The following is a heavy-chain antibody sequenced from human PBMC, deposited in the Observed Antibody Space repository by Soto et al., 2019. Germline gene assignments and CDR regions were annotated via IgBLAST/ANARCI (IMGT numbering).Heavy chain of an antibody. V-gene: IGHV4-30-2*01. J-gene: IGHJ6*02. CDR2: IYHSGST. D-gene: IGHD2-15*01. Sequence: PSETLSLTCAVSGGSISSGGYSWSWIRQPPGKGLEWIGYIYHSGSTYYNPSLKSRVTISVDRSKNQFSLKLSSVTAADTAVYYCARASGIYCSGGSCPGDGMDVWGQGTTVTVSS. CDR1: GGSISSGGYS. CDR3: ARASGIYCSGGSCPGDGMDV.